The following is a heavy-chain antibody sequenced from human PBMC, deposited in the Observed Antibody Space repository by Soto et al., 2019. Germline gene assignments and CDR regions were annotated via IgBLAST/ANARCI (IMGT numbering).Heavy chain of an antibody. Sequence: EVQLVESGGDLVKPGGCLRLSCAASGITFINAWMSWVRQAPGKGLEWVGRIKNKADGATTDYAAPVGGRFTISRDDSRNMLFLQMNSLETEDTAVYYCTTDPGDYEDFWGQGTLVTVSS. CDR1: GITFINAW. D-gene: IGHD4-17*01. J-gene: IGHJ4*02. CDR3: TTDPGDYEDF. CDR2: IKNKADGATT. V-gene: IGHV3-15*01.